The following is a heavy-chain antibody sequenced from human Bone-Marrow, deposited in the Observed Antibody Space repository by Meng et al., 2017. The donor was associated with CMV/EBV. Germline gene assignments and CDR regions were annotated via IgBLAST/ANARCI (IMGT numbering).Heavy chain of an antibody. V-gene: IGHV4-39*01. CDR2: IYYSGST. J-gene: IGHJ4*02. CDR1: GGSISSSSYY. CDR3: ARPYDSSGYYGY. Sequence: SETLSLTCTVSGGSISSSSYYWGWIRQPPGKGLEWIGSIYYSGSTYYNPSLKSRVTISVDTSKNQFSLKLSSVTAADTAVYYCARPYDSSGYYGYWGRGNLVTVSS. D-gene: IGHD3-22*01.